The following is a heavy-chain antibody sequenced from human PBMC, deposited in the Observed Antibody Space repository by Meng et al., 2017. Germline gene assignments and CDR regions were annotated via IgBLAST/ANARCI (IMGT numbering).Heavy chain of an antibody. J-gene: IGHJ4*02. V-gene: IGHV1-69*02. Sequence: SVKVSCKASGGTFSSYTISWVRQAPGQGLEWMGRIIPILGIANYAQKFQGRVTITADKSTSTAYMELSSLRSEDTAVYYCARLLWFGDYFDYWGQGTLVTVSS. CDR2: IIPILGIA. CDR3: ARLLWFGDYFDY. D-gene: IGHD3-10*01. CDR1: GGTFSSYT.